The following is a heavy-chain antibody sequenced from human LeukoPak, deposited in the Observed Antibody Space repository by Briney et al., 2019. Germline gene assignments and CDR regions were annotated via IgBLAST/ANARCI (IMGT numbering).Heavy chain of an antibody. J-gene: IGHJ4*02. V-gene: IGHV3-7*01. Sequence: PGGSLRLSCATSGLRMSDFWMSWVRQAPGKGPEWVANIKEDGSEKHYVDSVKGRFTISRDNAKNSLYLQMNSLRAEDTAVYYCAREMGVWGSYRRGYFDYWGQGTLVTVSS. CDR1: GLRMSDFW. D-gene: IGHD3-16*02. CDR3: AREMGVWGSYRRGYFDY. CDR2: IKEDGSEK.